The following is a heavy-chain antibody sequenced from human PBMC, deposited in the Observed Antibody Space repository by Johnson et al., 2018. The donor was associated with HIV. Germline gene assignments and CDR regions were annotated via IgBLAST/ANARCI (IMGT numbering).Heavy chain of an antibody. J-gene: IGHJ3*02. CDR2: ISYDGSEK. V-gene: IGHV3-30*04. D-gene: IGHD4/OR15-4a*01. CDR3: ARVGASDAFDI. Sequence: QVQLVESGGGVVQPGRSLRLSCAASGFTFSSYAMHWVRQAPGKGLEWVAVISYDGSEKYYADSVKGRFTISIDNSKNTLYLQMNSLRAEDTDVYYCARVGASDAFDIWGQGTMVTVSS. CDR1: GFTFSSYA.